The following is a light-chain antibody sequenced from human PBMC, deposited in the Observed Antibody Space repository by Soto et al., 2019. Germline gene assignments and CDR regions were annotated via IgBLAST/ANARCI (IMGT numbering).Light chain of an antibody. J-gene: IGKJ1*01. CDR3: KQYSSSRWT. V-gene: IGKV3-20*01. CDR2: AAS. Sequence: EIVLTQSPGTLSLSPGEGATLSCRASQSVRSTYLAWYQQKPGQPPRLLIYAASSRATGIPDRFSGSGSGTDFTLTISRLEPEDFAVYYCKQYSSSRWTFGQGTKVESK. CDR1: QSVRSTY.